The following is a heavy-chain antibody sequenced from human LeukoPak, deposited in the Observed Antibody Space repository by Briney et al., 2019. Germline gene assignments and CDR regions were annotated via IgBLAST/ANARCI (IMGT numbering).Heavy chain of an antibody. D-gene: IGHD6-13*01. J-gene: IGHJ3*02. V-gene: IGHV2-5*02. CDR2: IYWDDDK. CDR1: GFSLSTSEVG. Sequence: SGPTLVKPTQTLTLTCTFSGFSLSTSEVGVGWIRQPPGKALEWLALIYWDDDKRYSPSLKSRLTITKDTSKNQVVLTMTNMDPVDTATHYCAHTLQQLGAFDIWGQGTMVTVSS. CDR3: AHTLQQLGAFDI.